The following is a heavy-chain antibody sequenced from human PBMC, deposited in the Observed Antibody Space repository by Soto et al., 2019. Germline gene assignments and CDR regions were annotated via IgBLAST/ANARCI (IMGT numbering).Heavy chain of an antibody. D-gene: IGHD3-9*01. CDR2: IFSNDEK. CDR3: ARMMYFDGYYMDV. J-gene: IGHJ6*03. Sequence: QVTLKESGPVLVKPTETLTLTCTVSGFSLNNAGMGVSWIRQPPGKALEWLAHIFSNDEKSYSTSLKSRLTISKGTSKSQVVLIMTNMDPVDTATYYCARMMYFDGYYMDVWGKGTTVTVSS. CDR1: GFSLNNAGMG. V-gene: IGHV2-26*01.